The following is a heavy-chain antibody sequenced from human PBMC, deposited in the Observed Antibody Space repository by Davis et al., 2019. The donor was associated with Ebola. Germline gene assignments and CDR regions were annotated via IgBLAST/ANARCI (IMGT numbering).Heavy chain of an antibody. D-gene: IGHD6-6*01. CDR1: GYTFTGYY. CDR3: ARESIAARLAFDI. Sequence: ASVKVSCKASGYTFTGYYMHWVRQAPGQGLEWMGWINPNSGGTNYAQKFQGWVTMTRDTSISTAYMELSRLRSDDTAVYYCARESIAARLAFDIWGQGTMVTVSS. CDR2: INPNSGGT. V-gene: IGHV1-2*04. J-gene: IGHJ3*02.